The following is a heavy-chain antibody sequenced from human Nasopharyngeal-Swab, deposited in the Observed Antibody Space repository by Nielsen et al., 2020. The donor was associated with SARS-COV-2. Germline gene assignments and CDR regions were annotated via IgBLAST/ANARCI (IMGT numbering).Heavy chain of an antibody. CDR2: INAGNGNT. J-gene: IGHJ6*03. V-gene: IGHV1-3*01. D-gene: IGHD3-9*01. Sequence: WVRQAPGQWLEWMGWINAGNGNTKYSQKFQGRVTITRDTSASTAYMELSSLRSEDTAVYYCARKGILTGYYGYYYYMDVWGKGTTVTVSS. CDR3: ARKGILTGYYGYYYYMDV.